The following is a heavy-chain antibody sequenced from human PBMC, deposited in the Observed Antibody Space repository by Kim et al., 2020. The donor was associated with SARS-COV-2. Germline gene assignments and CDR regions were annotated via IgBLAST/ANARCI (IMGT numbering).Heavy chain of an antibody. V-gene: IGHV4-39*01. J-gene: IGHJ3*01. D-gene: IGHD2-15*01. Sequence: YYNLARKNRLTISVDTSKKQFSLKVTSVTAADTAMYYCARQVVSAWFIFDLWGQGTMVTVSS. CDR3: ARQVVSAWFIFDL.